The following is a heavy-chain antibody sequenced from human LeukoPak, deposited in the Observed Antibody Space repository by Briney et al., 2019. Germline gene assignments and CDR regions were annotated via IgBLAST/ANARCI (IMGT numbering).Heavy chain of an antibody. CDR3: ARAGIVGAKTLGLRSDFDI. CDR1: GFTFTSSA. Sequence: ASVKVSCKASGFTFTSSAVQWVRQARGQRLEWIGWIVVGSGNTNYAQKFQERVTITRDMSTSTAYMELSSLRSEDTAVYYCARAGIVGAKTLGLRSDFDIWGQGTMVTVSS. CDR2: IVVGSGNT. J-gene: IGHJ3*02. D-gene: IGHD1-26*01. V-gene: IGHV1-58*01.